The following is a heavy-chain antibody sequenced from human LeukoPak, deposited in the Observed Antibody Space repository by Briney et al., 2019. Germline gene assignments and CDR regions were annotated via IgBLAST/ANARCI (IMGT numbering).Heavy chain of an antibody. CDR3: ARQSGYYLVGDAFDI. J-gene: IGHJ3*02. V-gene: IGHV4-4*07. CDR2: IYSSGST. CDR1: GGSISNYY. D-gene: IGHD3-22*01. Sequence: SETLSLTCTVSGGSISNYYWSWIRQPAGKGLEWIARIYSSGSTNYNPSLKSRVTISVDTSKNQFSLKLSSVTAADTAVYYCARQSGYYLVGDAFDIWGQGTMVTVSS.